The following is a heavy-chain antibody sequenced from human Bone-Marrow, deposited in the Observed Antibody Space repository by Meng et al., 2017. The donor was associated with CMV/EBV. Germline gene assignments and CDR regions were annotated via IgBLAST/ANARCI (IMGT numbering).Heavy chain of an antibody. CDR3: ARDAAAAGTGAFNI. CDR1: GGSISSSSYY. Sequence: SETLSLTCTVSGGSISSSSYYWGWIRQPPGKGLEWIGSIYHSGSTYYNPSLKSRVTISVDTSKNQFSLKLSSVTAADTAVYHCARDAAAAGTGAFNIWGQGTRVTGSS. J-gene: IGHJ3*02. D-gene: IGHD6-13*01. CDR2: IYHSGST. V-gene: IGHV4-39*07.